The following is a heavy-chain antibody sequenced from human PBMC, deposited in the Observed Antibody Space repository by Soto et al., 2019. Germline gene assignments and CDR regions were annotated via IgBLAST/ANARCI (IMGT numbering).Heavy chain of an antibody. V-gene: IGHV4-30-2*01. CDR2: IYYSGTT. CDR1: NGSVSSGTYS. CDR3: ARGHYYYGMDV. Sequence: SETLSLTCTVSNGSVSSGTYSWSWVRQPPGKGLEWIGYIYYSGTTYYTPSLKSRPTMSMDRANDHFSLNLTSVTAADTAVYFCARGHYYYGMDVWGQGITVTV. J-gene: IGHJ6*02.